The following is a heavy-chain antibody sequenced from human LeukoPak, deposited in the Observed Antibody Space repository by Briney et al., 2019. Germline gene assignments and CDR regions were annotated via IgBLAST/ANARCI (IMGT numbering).Heavy chain of an antibody. CDR1: GFIFHSYG. V-gene: IGHV3-33*01. CDR3: ARDGSFGRDV. J-gene: IGHJ6*02. Sequence: GGSLRLSCAASGFIFHSYGIHWVRQAPGKGLEWVAVIWYAESSTYYTDSVKGRFTISRDNSKKTVYLQMNSLRVEDTGVYYCARDGSFGRDVWGQGTTVTVSS. D-gene: IGHD6-19*01. CDR2: IWYAESST.